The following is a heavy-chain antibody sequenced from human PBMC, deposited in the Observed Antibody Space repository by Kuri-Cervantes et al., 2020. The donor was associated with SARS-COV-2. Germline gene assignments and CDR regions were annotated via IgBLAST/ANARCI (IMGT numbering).Heavy chain of an antibody. J-gene: IGHJ6*02. V-gene: IGHV3-30-3*01. Sequence: GESLKISCAASGFTFSSYAMHWVRQAPGKGLEWVTVISYDGSNTYYADSVKGRFTISRDNSKNTLYLQMNSLRAEDTAVYYCARSEWWEPHPYYYYYYGMDVWGQGTMVTVSS. CDR1: GFTFSSYA. CDR3: ARSEWWEPHPYYYYYYGMDV. CDR2: ISYDGSNT. D-gene: IGHD2-15*01.